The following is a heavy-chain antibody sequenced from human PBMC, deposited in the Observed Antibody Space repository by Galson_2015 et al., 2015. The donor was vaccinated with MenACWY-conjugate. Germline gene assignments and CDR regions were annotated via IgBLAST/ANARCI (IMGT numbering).Heavy chain of an antibody. V-gene: IGHV3-30*18. Sequence: SLRLSCAASGFTFGSYGMHWVRQAPGKGLEWVAIISYDGSNKYYADSVKGRFTISRDNSKNTLYLQMNSLRAEDTAVYYCANARGNYWGQGTLVTVSS. CDR1: GFTFGSYG. CDR2: ISYDGSNK. CDR3: ANARGNY. J-gene: IGHJ4*02. D-gene: IGHD3-16*01.